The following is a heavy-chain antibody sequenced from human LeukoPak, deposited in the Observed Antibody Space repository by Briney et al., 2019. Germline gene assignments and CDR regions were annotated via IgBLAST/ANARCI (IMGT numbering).Heavy chain of an antibody. CDR2: LSGTGRYI. J-gene: IGHJ3*02. CDR1: GFTFSSYT. CDR3: ARSLRDAFDI. V-gene: IGHV3-21*06. Sequence: GGSLRLSCAASGFTFSSYTMNWVRQAPGKGLEWVSSLSGTGRYIYYADLMKGRFTISSDNAKNSLYLQMNSLRAEDTAVYYCARSLRDAFDIWGQGTMVTVSS.